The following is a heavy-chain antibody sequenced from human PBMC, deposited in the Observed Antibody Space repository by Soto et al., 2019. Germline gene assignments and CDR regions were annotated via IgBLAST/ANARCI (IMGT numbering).Heavy chain of an antibody. V-gene: IGHV3-74*01. CDR1: GFTFSDYG. CDR3: ARGGLHVYYRDN. D-gene: IGHD3-10*01. CDR2: IKIRGGNT. Sequence: EVQLVESGGGLVQPGDSLRLAWAASGFTFSDYGIHWVRQAPGEGLLWVSRIKIRGGNTNYAESVKARFTVSRDNAVNTIYLQMNSLRAEDTAIYYCARGGLHVYYRDNWGQGTLVTVSS. J-gene: IGHJ4*02.